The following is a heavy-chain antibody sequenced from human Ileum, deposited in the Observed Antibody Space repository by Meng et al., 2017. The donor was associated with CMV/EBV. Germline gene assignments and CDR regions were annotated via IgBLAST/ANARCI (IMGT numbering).Heavy chain of an antibody. Sequence: ASVKVSCKASGYTFSDYTITWVRQAPGQGPEWMGWVSAKNGNTKYAERLQGRVTMTTDTSTRTAYMEMRSLRFDDTAVYYCARGSGSSPRGMDVWGQGTTVTVSS. CDR3: ARGSGSSPRGMDV. CDR2: VSAKNGNT. CDR1: GYTFSDYT. J-gene: IGHJ6*02. D-gene: IGHD3-22*01. V-gene: IGHV1-18*01.